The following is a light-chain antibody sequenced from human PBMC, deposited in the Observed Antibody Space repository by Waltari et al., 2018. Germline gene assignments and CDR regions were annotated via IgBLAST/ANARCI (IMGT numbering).Light chain of an antibody. CDR1: GSDVGGYDY. Sequence: QSALTQPASVSGSPGQSITFSCTGTGSDVGGYDYVSWYQQHPGKVPKLISYEVSNRPSGVSYRFSGAKSGNTASLTISGLQAEDEADYYCLSYTSSSTYVFGTGTKVTVL. CDR2: EVS. J-gene: IGLJ1*01. V-gene: IGLV2-14*01. CDR3: LSYTSSSTYV.